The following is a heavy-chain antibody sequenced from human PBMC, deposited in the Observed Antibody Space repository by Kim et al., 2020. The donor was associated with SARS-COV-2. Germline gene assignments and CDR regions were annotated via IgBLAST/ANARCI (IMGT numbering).Heavy chain of an antibody. CDR3: ARDGYSSSWYEPLVDY. CDR2: ISSSTSYI. Sequence: GGSLRRSCAASGFTFSSYSMNWVRQAPGEGLEWVSSISSSTSYIYYADSVKGRFTISRDNAKNSLYLQMNSLRAEDTAVYYCARDGYSSSWYEPLVDYWGQGTLVTVSS. J-gene: IGHJ4*02. V-gene: IGHV3-21*01. CDR1: GFTFSSYS. D-gene: IGHD6-13*01.